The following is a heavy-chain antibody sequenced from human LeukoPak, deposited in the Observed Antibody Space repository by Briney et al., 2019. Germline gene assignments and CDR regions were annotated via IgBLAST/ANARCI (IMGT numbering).Heavy chain of an antibody. V-gene: IGHV3-23*01. D-gene: IGHD1-26*01. CDR1: GFTFSSYA. CDR3: AKPLKSYSGTAPRPDAFDI. CDR2: ISGSGGST. J-gene: IGHJ3*02. Sequence: GGSLRLSCAVSGFTFSSYAMSWVRQAPGKGLEWVSAISGSGGSTYYADSVKGRFTISRDNSKNTLYLQMNSLRAADTAVYYCAKPLKSYSGTAPRPDAFDIWGQGTMVTVSS.